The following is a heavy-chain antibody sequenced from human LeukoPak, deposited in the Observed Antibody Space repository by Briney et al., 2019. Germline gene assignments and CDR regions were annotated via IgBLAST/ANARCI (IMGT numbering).Heavy chain of an antibody. D-gene: IGHD3-22*01. V-gene: IGHV4-59*08. CDR2: IYYSGST. CDR1: GGSISSYY. Sequence: PSETLSLTCTVSGGSISSYYWSWIRQPPGKGLEWIGYIYYSGSTNYNPSLKSRVTISVDTSKNQFSLKLSSVTAADTAVYYCARLPRYYDSSGYYLTDAFDIWGQGTMVTVSS. CDR3: ARLPRYYDSSGYYLTDAFDI. J-gene: IGHJ3*02.